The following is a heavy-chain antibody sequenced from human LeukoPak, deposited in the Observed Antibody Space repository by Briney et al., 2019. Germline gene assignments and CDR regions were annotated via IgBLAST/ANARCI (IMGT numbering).Heavy chain of an antibody. CDR1: GFTFSSYE. CDR3: ARLGFGELLSS. V-gene: IGHV3-48*03. CDR2: ISSSGSTI. Sequence: QPGGSLRLSCAASGFTFSSYEMNWVRQAPGKGLGWVSYISSSGSTIYYADSVKGRFTISRDNAKNSLYLQMNSLRAEDTAVYYCARLGFGELLSSWGQGTLVTVSS. J-gene: IGHJ5*02. D-gene: IGHD3-10*01.